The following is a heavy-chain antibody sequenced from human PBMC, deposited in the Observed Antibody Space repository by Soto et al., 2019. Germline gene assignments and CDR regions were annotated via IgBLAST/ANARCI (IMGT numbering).Heavy chain of an antibody. CDR2: IYPGDSDT. V-gene: IGHV5-51*01. CDR3: ARSHSPNYYDSSGPILDAFDI. CDR1: GYSFTSYW. D-gene: IGHD3-22*01. J-gene: IGHJ3*02. Sequence: GESLKISCKGSGYSFTSYWIGWVRQTPGKGLGWMGIIYPGDSDTRYSPSFQGQVTISADKSISTAYLQWSSLKASDTAMYYCARSHSPNYYDSSGPILDAFDIWGQGTMVTVSS.